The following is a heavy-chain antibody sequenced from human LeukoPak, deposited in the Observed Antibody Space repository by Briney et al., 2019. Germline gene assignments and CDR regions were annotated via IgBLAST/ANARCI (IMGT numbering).Heavy chain of an antibody. V-gene: IGHV4-4*07. CDR2: TYSSGTT. CDR1: GGSISSYY. D-gene: IGHD6-13*01. CDR3: ARVSPIPAAGSSYYFAMDV. J-gene: IGHJ6*02. Sequence: PSETLSLTCTASGGSISSYYWSWIRQPAAKGLEWIGRTYSSGTTTYNPSFKSRVIMSLDTSNNQLSLKLTSVTAADTDVYYCARVSPIPAAGSSYYFAMDVWGQGTTVTVSS.